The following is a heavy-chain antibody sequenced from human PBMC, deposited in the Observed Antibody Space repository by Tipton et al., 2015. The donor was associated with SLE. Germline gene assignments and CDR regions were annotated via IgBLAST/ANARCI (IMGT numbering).Heavy chain of an antibody. CDR2: IYSGGST. CDR3: ARRMGSSGYYSLGY. V-gene: IGHV3-53*04. J-gene: IGHJ4*02. CDR1: GFTVSSNY. Sequence: SLRLSCAASGFTVSSNYMSWVRQSPGKGLEWVSVIYSGGSTYYVDSVKGRFTISRHNSKNTLYLQMNSLRAEDTAVYYCARRMGSSGYYSLGYWGQGTLVTVSS. D-gene: IGHD3-22*01.